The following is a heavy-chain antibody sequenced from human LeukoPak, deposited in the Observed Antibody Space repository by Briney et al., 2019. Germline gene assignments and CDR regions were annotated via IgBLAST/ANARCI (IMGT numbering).Heavy chain of an antibody. V-gene: IGHV3-74*01. CDR3: AGVAGYNYGPYDY. D-gene: IGHD5-24*01. Sequence: PVGSLRLSCAASGFTFSSYWMHWVRHAPGKGLVWVSRINSDGSSASYADSVKGRFTISRDNAKNTLYLQMNSLRAEDTAVYYCAGVAGYNYGPYDYWGQGTLVTVSS. CDR2: INSDGSSA. J-gene: IGHJ4*02. CDR1: GFTFSSYW.